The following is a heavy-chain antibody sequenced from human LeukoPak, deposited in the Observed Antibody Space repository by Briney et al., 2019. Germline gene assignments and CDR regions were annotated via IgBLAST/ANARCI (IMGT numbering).Heavy chain of an antibody. CDR3: ARGRSFVFTMVRGASYYFDY. V-gene: IGHV4-30-4*08. J-gene: IGHJ4*02. D-gene: IGHD3-10*01. Sequence: SETLSLTCTVSGGSISSGDYYWSWIRQPPGKGLEWIGYIYYSGSTYYNPSPKSRVTISVDTSKNQFSLKLSSVTAADTAVYYCARGRSFVFTMVRGASYYFDYWGQGTLVTVSS. CDR1: GGSISSGDYY. CDR2: IYYSGST.